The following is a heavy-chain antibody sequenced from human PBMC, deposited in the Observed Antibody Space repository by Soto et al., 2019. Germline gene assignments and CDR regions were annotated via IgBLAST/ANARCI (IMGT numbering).Heavy chain of an antibody. V-gene: IGHV1-46*01. Sequence: ASVKVSCKASGYTFTSYYMNWVRQAPGQGLEWLGIINPSGGYTTYAQRFLGRVTMTSDTSTSTAYMELRSLRSDDTAVYYCARDDGSGWYIDYWGQGTLVTVSS. J-gene: IGHJ4*02. D-gene: IGHD6-19*01. CDR1: GYTFTSYY. CDR2: INPSGGYT. CDR3: ARDDGSGWYIDY.